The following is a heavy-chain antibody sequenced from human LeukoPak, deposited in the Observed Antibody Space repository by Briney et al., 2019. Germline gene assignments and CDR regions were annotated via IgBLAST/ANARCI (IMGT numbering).Heavy chain of an antibody. CDR2: ISSSVDST. J-gene: IGHJ1*01. CDR3: ARDIYRLQFEYFQH. CDR1: GFTFSGFS. V-gene: IGHV3-23*01. Sequence: GGSLRLSCAASGFTFSGFSMSWVRQAPGKGLEWVSGISSSVDSTYYADSVKGRFTVSRDNSKNTLYLQMNSLRAEDTAVYYCARDIYRLQFEYFQHWGQGTLVTVSS. D-gene: IGHD4-11*01.